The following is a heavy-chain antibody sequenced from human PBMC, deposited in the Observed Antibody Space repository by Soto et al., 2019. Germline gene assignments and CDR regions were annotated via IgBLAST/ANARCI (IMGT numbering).Heavy chain of an antibody. V-gene: IGHV3-33*01. J-gene: IGHJ6*02. Sequence: PGGSLRLSCAASGFTFSSYGMHWVRQAPGKGLEWVAVIWYDGSNKYYADSVKGRFTISRDNSKNTLYLQMNSLRAEDTAVYYCARDRGSDYGDKGYYYGMDVWGQGTTVTVSS. CDR1: GFTFSSYG. CDR3: ARDRGSDYGDKGYYYGMDV. D-gene: IGHD4-17*01. CDR2: IWYDGSNK.